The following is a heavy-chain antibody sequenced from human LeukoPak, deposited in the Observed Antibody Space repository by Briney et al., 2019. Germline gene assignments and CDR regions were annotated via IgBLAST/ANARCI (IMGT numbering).Heavy chain of an antibody. CDR2: IKEDGSEK. V-gene: IGHV3-7*03. D-gene: IGHD6-19*01. CDR3: ARRSGIAVAGAFDY. CDR1: GFTFSRYW. J-gene: IGHJ4*02. Sequence: PGGSLRLSCAASGFTFSRYWMSWVRQAPGKGLEWLANIKEDGSEKYYADSVKGRFTISRDNSKNTLYLQMNSLRAEDTAVYYCARRSGIAVAGAFDYWGQGTLVTVSS.